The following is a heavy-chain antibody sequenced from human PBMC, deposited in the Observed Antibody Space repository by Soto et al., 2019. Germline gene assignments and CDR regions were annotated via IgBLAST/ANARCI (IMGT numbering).Heavy chain of an antibody. Sequence: QVQLQESGPGLVKPSQTLSLTCTVSGGSISSGGYYWSWIRQHPGKGLEWIGYIYYSGSTYYNPSLKSRVTISVDTSKNQFSLKLSSVTAADTAVYYCARAGPAANPIAVAGTFDYCGQGTLVTVSS. V-gene: IGHV4-31*03. CDR2: IYYSGST. CDR1: GGSISSGGYY. D-gene: IGHD6-19*01. J-gene: IGHJ4*02. CDR3: ARAGPAANPIAVAGTFDY.